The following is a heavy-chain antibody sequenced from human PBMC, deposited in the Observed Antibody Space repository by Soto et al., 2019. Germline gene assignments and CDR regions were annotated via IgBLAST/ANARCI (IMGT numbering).Heavy chain of an antibody. CDR1: GVTFSSFA. D-gene: IGHD5-12*01. V-gene: IGHV3-64D*06. J-gene: IGHJ4*02. CDR2: VRGNGDPP. Sequence: GGSLRLSCAASGVTFSSFALHWVRQAPRKGLEYISGVRGNGDPPFYADSVKGRLTISRDNSQKTFYLQMTALNVDATAVYYCVKSRGGNNFAFFDWGQGTLVTVSS. CDR3: VKSRGGNNFAFFD.